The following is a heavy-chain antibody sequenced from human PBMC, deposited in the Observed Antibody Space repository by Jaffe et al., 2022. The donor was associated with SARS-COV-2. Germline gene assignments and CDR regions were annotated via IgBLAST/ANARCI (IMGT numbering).Heavy chain of an antibody. CDR1: GFTFSSYA. J-gene: IGHJ4*02. CDR2: ISYDGSNK. Sequence: QVQLVESGGGVVQPGRSLRLSCAASGFTFSSYAMHWVRQAPGKGLEWVAVISYDGSNKYYADSVKGRFTISRDNSKNTLYLQMNSLRAEDTAVYYCASGGYEGAFDYWGQGTLVTVSS. CDR3: ASGGYEGAFDY. V-gene: IGHV3-30-3*01. D-gene: IGHD5-18*01.